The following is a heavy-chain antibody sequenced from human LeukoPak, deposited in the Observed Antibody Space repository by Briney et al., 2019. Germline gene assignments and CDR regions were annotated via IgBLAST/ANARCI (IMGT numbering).Heavy chain of an antibody. Sequence: SETLSLTCTVSGGSSGSYSYYWGWIRQPPGKGLEWIGSIYYSGSTYYNPSLKSRVTISVDTSKNQFSLKLSSVTAADTAVYYCARLDGDWDYWGQGTLVTVSS. CDR3: ARLDGDWDY. J-gene: IGHJ4*02. CDR2: IYYSGST. D-gene: IGHD4-17*01. V-gene: IGHV4-39*01. CDR1: GGSSGSYSYY.